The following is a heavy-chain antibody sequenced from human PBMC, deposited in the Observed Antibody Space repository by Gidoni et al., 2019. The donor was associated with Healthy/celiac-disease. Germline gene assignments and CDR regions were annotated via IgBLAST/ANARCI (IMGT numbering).Heavy chain of an antibody. CDR1: GFSLSNARMG. D-gene: IGHD3-10*01. Sequence: VTLQESGPVLVKPTEPLTLTCTVSGFSLSNARMGVSWIRQPPGKALEWLAHIFANDEKSYSPSLKSRLTISKDTSKSQVVLTMTNMYPVDTATYFCARIVYYGSGSYSKRGFDYWGQGTLVTVSS. J-gene: IGHJ4*02. V-gene: IGHV2-26*01. CDR3: ARIVYYGSGSYSKRGFDY. CDR2: IFANDEK.